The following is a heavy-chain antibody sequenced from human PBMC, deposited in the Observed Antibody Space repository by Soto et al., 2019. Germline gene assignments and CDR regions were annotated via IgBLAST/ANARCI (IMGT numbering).Heavy chain of an antibody. CDR2: IKSKTDGGTT. J-gene: IGHJ6*02. D-gene: IGHD2-15*01. Sequence: PGGSLRLSCAASGFTFSNAWMNWVRQAPGKGLEWVGRIKSKTDGGTTDYAAPVKGRFTISRDDSKNTLYLQMNSLKTEDTAVYYCTTPEYCSGGSCYPLDYGMDVWGQGTTVTVSS. CDR1: GFTFSNAW. V-gene: IGHV3-15*07. CDR3: TTPEYCSGGSCYPLDYGMDV.